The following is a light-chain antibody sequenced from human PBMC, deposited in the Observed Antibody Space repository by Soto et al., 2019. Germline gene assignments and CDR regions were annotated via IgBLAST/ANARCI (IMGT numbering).Light chain of an antibody. J-gene: IGLJ1*01. CDR2: GNN. Sequence: QSVLTQPPSVSGAPGQRVTISCTGSSSNIGAGHDVHWYQQFPGTAPQLLIFGNNNRPSGVPDRFSGSKSGTSASLAITGLQAEDGADFYCQSYDSSLSAYVFGTGTKLTVL. CDR3: QSYDSSLSAYV. V-gene: IGLV1-40*01. CDR1: SSNIGAGHD.